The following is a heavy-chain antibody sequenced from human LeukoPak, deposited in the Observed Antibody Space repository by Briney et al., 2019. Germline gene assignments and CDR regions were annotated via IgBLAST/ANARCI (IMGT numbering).Heavy chain of an antibody. CDR3: AKEVAVSANYYLDY. CDR1: GFTFSSYA. J-gene: IGHJ4*02. V-gene: IGHV3-23*01. D-gene: IGHD6-19*01. Sequence: GGSLRLSCAASGFTFSSYAMSWVRQAPGKGLEWVSAISDSGGRTYYADSVKGRFTISRDNSKNTLSLQMNSLRAEDTAVYYCAKEVAVSANYYLDYWGQGTLVTVSS. CDR2: ISDSGGRT.